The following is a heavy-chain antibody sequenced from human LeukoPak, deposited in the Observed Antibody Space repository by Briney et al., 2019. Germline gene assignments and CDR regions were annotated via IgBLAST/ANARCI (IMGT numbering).Heavy chain of an antibody. V-gene: IGHV4-39*07. Sequence: SETLSLTCTVSGGSISSSSYYWGWIRQPPGKGLEWIGSIYYSGSTNYNPSLKSRVTISVDTSKNQFSLKLSSVTAADTAVYYCARGSPDWYFDLWGRGTLVTVSS. CDR1: GGSISSSSYY. CDR3: ARGSPDWYFDL. J-gene: IGHJ2*01. CDR2: IYYSGST.